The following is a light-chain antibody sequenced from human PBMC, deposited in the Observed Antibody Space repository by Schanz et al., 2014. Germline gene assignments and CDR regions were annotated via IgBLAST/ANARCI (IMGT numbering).Light chain of an antibody. CDR2: FDN. CDR3: QSYDSSLGAYV. V-gene: IGLV1-44*01. J-gene: IGLJ1*01. Sequence: QSVLTQPPSASGTPGQSVTISCSGSSSNIGSTTVNWYQQLPGTAPKLLIYFDNQRPLGVPDRFSGSKSGTSASLAISGLQSEDEAEYYCQSYDSSLGAYVFGSGTKLTVL. CDR1: SSNIGSTT.